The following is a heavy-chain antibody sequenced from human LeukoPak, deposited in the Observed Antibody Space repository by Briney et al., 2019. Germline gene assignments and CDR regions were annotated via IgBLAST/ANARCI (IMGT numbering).Heavy chain of an antibody. CDR1: GGSVSSSSYY. J-gene: IGHJ4*02. D-gene: IGHD3-16*01. V-gene: IGHV4-39*07. CDR3: WGLHRGGDY. CDR2: IYYSGST. Sequence: PSETLSFTCTVSGGSVSSSSYYWVWIRQPPGKGLEWIGSIYYSGSTYYNPSLKSRVIISVDTSRNQFSLKLSSVTAADTAVYYCWGLHRGGDYWGQGTLVTVSS.